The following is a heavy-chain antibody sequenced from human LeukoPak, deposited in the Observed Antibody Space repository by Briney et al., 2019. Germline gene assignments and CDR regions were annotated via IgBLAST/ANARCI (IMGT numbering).Heavy chain of an antibody. CDR3: ARGKSGYSP. V-gene: IGHV1-2*02. Sequence: GASVKVSCKVSGYTFTENYIHWVRQAPGQGLEWMGLINPHTGAANYTERFQGRVTLTRDTSSSTAYMHLTSLRSDDTATYYCARGKSGYSPWGQGTPVTASS. CDR1: GYTFTENY. CDR2: INPHTGAA. J-gene: IGHJ4*02. D-gene: IGHD3-22*01.